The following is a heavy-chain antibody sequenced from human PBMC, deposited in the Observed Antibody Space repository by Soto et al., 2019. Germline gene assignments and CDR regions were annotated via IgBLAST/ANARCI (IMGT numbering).Heavy chain of an antibody. CDR2: ISGSGGST. Sequence: TGGSLRLSCAASGSTFSSYAMSWVRQAPGKGLEWVSAISGSGGSTYYADSVKGRFTISRDNSRNTLYLQMNSLRAEDTAVYYCAKDEIVATIQFDYWGQGTLVTVSS. J-gene: IGHJ4*02. V-gene: IGHV3-23*01. D-gene: IGHD5-12*01. CDR1: GSTFSSYA. CDR3: AKDEIVATIQFDY.